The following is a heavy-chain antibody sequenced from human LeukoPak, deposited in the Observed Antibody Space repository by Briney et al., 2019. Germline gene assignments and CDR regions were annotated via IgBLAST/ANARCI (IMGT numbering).Heavy chain of an antibody. D-gene: IGHD6-13*01. J-gene: IGHJ5*02. Sequence: SETLSLTCTVSGGSISSSSYYWGWIRQPPGKGLEWIGSIYYSGSTYYNPSLKSRATISVDTSKNQLSLKLSSVTAADTAVYYCASVYSSRTYWFDPWGQGTLVTVSS. V-gene: IGHV4-39*07. CDR2: IYYSGST. CDR1: GGSISSSSYY. CDR3: ASVYSSRTYWFDP.